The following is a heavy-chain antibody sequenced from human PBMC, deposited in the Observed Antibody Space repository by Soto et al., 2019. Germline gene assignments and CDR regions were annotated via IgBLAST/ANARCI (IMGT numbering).Heavy chain of an antibody. CDR3: ARDGGSLDSSGYYIHYYYYYGMDV. CDR2: IWYDGSNK. CDR1: GFIFSSYG. D-gene: IGHD3-22*01. Sequence: GGSLRLSCAASGFIFSSYGMHWVRQAPGKGLEWVAVIWYDGSNKYYADSVKGRFTISRDNSKNTLYLQMNSLRAEDTAVYYCARDGGSLDSSGYYIHYYYYYGMDVWGQGTTVTVSS. J-gene: IGHJ6*02. V-gene: IGHV3-33*01.